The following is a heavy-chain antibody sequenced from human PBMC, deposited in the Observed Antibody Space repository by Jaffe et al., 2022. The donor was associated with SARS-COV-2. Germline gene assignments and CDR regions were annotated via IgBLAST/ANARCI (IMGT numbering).Heavy chain of an antibody. CDR1: HFTFSSYA. CDR3: ARSSAWCGPGYCGGSPLFDY. CDR2: ISYDGNNN. V-gene: IGHV3-30*04. D-gene: IGHD2-21*01. J-gene: IGHJ4*02. Sequence: QVQLVESGGGVVQPGRSLKLSCATSHFTFSSYAMHWVRQAPGKGLEWVAVISYDGNNNYYADSVKGRFTVSRDNSKNALYLQMNSLRPEDTAVYYCARSSAWCGPGYCGGSPLFDYWGQGTLVTVSS.